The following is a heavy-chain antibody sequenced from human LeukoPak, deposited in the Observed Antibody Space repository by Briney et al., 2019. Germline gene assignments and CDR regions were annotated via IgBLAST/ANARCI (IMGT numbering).Heavy chain of an antibody. J-gene: IGHJ4*02. CDR1: GFTFGSYS. D-gene: IGHD2-2*01. V-gene: IGHV3-21*01. CDR3: ARDNIVVVPAASGDY. Sequence: GGSLRLSCAASGFTFGSYSMNWVRQAPGKGLEWVPSISSSSSYIYYADSVKGRFTISRDNAKNSLYLQMNSLRAEDTAVYYCARDNIVVVPAASGDYWGQGTLVTVSS. CDR2: ISSSSSYI.